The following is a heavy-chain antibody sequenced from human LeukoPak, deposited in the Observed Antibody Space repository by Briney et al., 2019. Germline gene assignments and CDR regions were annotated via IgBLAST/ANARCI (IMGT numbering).Heavy chain of an antibody. Sequence: GALRLSCGASGFTFSNYWMSWVRQAPGKVLEWVANIKQVGSYKYYLYSVKCRFTISRENAKNSPSLQMNGLRAEQTAVYYCVRGGYSYVLYYFDYWGQGTLVTVSS. V-gene: IGHV3-7*03. CDR1: GFTFSNYW. CDR2: IKQVGSYK. D-gene: IGHD5-18*01. CDR3: VRGGYSYVLYYFDY. J-gene: IGHJ4*02.